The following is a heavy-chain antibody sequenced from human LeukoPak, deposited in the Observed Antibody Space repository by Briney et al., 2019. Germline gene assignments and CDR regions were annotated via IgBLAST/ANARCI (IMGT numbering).Heavy chain of an antibody. V-gene: IGHV3-23*01. J-gene: IGHJ1*01. CDR1: GFTFSSYA. D-gene: IGHD3-3*01. CDR3: ATPADFWSGYYTELGYFQH. CDR2: ISGSGGST. Sequence: PGGSLRLSCAASGFTFSSYAMSWVRQAPGKGLEWVSAISGSGGSTYYADSVKGRFTISRDNSKNTLYLQMNSLRAEDTAVYYCATPADFWSGYYTELGYFQHWGQGTLVTVSS.